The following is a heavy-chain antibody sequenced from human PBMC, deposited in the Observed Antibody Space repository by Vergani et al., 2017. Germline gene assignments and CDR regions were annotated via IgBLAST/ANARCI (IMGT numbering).Heavy chain of an antibody. CDR2: IKSDGSIT. Sequence: DVHLAESGGGFFQPGGSLRLSCSASGFSFNSYWMHWVRQVPGKGLLWVSRIKSDGSITAYADSVKGRFTISRDNAKNTLYLQMNNLRTEDTAIYYCAKQYFVSGNYLFDYWGQGTLVTVSS. CDR3: AKQYFVSGNYLFDY. V-gene: IGHV3-74*03. D-gene: IGHD3-10*01. CDR1: GFSFNSYW. J-gene: IGHJ4*02.